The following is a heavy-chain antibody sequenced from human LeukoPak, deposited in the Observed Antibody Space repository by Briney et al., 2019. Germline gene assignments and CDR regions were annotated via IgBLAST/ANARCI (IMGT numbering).Heavy chain of an antibody. CDR1: GFTFRSYA. CDR3: ARPPYSSGWSYFDY. J-gene: IGHJ4*02. D-gene: IGHD6-19*01. CDR2: ISYDGGNK. V-gene: IGHV3-30*16. Sequence: PGRSLRLSCAASGFTFRSYAIHWVRQAPGKGLEGGAVISYDGGNKYYADCVKGRFTISRDNSKNTLYLQMNSLRAEDTAVYYCARPPYSSGWSYFDYWGQGTLVTVSS.